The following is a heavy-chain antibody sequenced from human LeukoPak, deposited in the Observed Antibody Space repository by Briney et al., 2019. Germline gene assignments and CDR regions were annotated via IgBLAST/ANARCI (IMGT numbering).Heavy chain of an antibody. V-gene: IGHV3-74*01. J-gene: IGHJ5*02. CDR3: ARDGQQQLVLNWFDP. CDR2: INSDGSST. CDR1: GFTFSSYW. D-gene: IGHD6-13*01. Sequence: WGSLRLSCAASGFTFSSYWMHWVRQAPGKGLVWVSRINSDGSSTSYADSVKGRFTISRDNAKNTLYLQMNSLRAEDTAVYYCARDGQQQLVLNWFDPWGQGTLVTVSS.